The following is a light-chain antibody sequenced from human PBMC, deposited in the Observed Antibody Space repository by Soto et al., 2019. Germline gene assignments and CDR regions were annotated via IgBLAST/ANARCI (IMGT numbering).Light chain of an antibody. CDR2: GAF. CDR3: QQRNIWPPVT. Sequence: EIVLTQSPATLSFSPGERTTLXCLASQSVTNYLAWYQQKPGQAPRLLIYGAFNRATGIPARFSGSGSGTDFTLTISSPEPEDFAVYYCQQRNIWPPVTFGQGTRLEIK. CDR1: QSVTNY. V-gene: IGKV3-11*01. J-gene: IGKJ5*01.